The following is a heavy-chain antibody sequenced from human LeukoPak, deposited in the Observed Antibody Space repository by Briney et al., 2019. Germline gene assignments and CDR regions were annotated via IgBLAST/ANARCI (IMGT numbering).Heavy chain of an antibody. Sequence: KSSETLSLTCTVSGGSISSSSYYWGWIRQPPGKGLEWIGSIYYSGSTYYNPSLKSRVTISVDTSKNQFSLKLSSVTAADTAVYYCPRGRSPRTQLWSGAYYFDYWGQGTLVTVSS. V-gene: IGHV4-39*01. D-gene: IGHD5-18*01. J-gene: IGHJ4*02. CDR1: GGSISSSSYY. CDR2: IYYSGST. CDR3: PRGRSPRTQLWSGAYYFDY.